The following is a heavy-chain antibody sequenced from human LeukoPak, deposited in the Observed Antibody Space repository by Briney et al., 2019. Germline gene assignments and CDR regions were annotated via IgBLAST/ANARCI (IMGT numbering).Heavy chain of an antibody. CDR3: VLRYFDY. CDR1: GYTFTGYY. CDR2: INPNSGGT. J-gene: IGHJ4*02. D-gene: IGHD3-16*01. V-gene: IGHV1-2*02. Sequence: ASVTVSCMASGYTFTGYYMHWVRQAPGQGLEWMGWINPNSGGTNYAQKFQGRVTITRDTSISTAYMELSRLRSDDTAVYYCVLRYFDYWGQGTRVTVSS.